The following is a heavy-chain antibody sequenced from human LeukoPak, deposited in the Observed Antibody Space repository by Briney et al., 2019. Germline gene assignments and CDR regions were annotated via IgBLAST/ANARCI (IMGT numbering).Heavy chain of an antibody. CDR2: ISWNSGSI. V-gene: IGHV3-9*01. J-gene: IGHJ4*02. CDR3: AKEVRRGYYDSSGYLL. D-gene: IGHD3-22*01. CDR1: GFTFDDYA. Sequence: GGSLRLSCAASGFTFDDYAMHWVRQAPGKGLEWVSGISWNSGSIGYADSVKGRFTISRDNAKNSLYLQMNSLRAEDTALYYCAKEVRRGYYDSSGYLLWGQGTLVTVSS.